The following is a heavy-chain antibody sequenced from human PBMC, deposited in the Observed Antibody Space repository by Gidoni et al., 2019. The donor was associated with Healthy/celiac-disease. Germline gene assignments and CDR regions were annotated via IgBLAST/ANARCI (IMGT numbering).Heavy chain of an antibody. J-gene: IGHJ3*02. D-gene: IGHD1-26*01. CDR3: AKALGATTTYAFDI. V-gene: IGHV3-9*01. CDR2: ISWNSGSL. Sequence: EVQLVESGGGLVQPGRSLRLSCAAPGFPFDDYAMHWVRQAPGKGLEWVSGISWNSGSLGYADSVKVRFTISRDNAKNSLYLQMNSLRAEDTAFYYCAKALGATTTYAFDIWGQGTMVTVSS. CDR1: GFPFDDYA.